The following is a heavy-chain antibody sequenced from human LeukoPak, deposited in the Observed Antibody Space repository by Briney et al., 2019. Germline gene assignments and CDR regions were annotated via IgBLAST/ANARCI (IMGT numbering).Heavy chain of an antibody. J-gene: IGHJ6*03. CDR3: ARVTVEIATITGYYYYMDV. CDR1: GYTFTGYY. CDR2: INPNSGGT. V-gene: IGHV1-2*06. D-gene: IGHD5-24*01. Sequence: GASVKVSCKASGYTFTGYYMHWVRQAPGQGLEWMGRINPNSGGTNYAQKFQGRVTMTRDTSISTAYMELSRLRSDDTAVYYCARVTVEIATITGYYYYMDVWGKGTTVTVSS.